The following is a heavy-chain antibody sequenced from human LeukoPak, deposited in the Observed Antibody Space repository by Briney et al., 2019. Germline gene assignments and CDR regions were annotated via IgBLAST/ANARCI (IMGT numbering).Heavy chain of an antibody. J-gene: IGHJ5*02. V-gene: IGHV3-7*01. CDR2: IKQDGSEK. CDR3: VRGGASTWS. D-gene: IGHD2-15*01. Sequence: HPGGSLRLSCAASGFTFSSYWMSWVRQAPGKGLEWVANIKQDGSEKYYVDSVKGRFTISRDDAKSTLYLQMNSLRAEDTAVYYCVRGGASTWSWGQGTLVTVSS. CDR1: GFTFSSYW.